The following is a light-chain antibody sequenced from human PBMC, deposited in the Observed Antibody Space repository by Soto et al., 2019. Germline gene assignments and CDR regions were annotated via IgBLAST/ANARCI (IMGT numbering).Light chain of an antibody. V-gene: IGLV2-11*01. CDR3: CSYAGTYTGV. CDR2: DVS. J-gene: IGLJ1*01. CDR1: SSDVGRYSY. Sequence: SALTQPRSVSGSPGQSVSISCPGTSSDVGRYSYVSWYQQHPGKAPKLMIYDVSERPSGVPDRFSGSKSGNTASLTISGLQAEDEADYYCCSYAGTYTGVFGTGTKVTVL.